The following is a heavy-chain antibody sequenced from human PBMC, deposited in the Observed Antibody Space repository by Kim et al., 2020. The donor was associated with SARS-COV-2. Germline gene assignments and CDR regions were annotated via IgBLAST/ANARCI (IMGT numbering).Heavy chain of an antibody. CDR1: GFTFNNAW. CDR2: IKSKTNGETT. D-gene: IGHD3-10*01. V-gene: IGHV3-15*01. J-gene: IGHJ3*02. CDR3: TTPSMVRGVIIAGRDAFDI. Sequence: GGSLRLSCAASGFTFNNAWMSWVRQAPGKGLEWVGRIKSKTNGETTDYAAPVKGRFTISRDDSKNTLYLQMNSLKTEDTAVYFCTTPSMVRGVIIAGRDAFDIWGQGTMVTVSS.